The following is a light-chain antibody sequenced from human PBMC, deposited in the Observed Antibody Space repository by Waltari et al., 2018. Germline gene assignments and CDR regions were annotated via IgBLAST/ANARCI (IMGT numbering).Light chain of an antibody. CDR3: SSYTSTNTFGL. CDR2: NVS. V-gene: IGLV2-14*03. Sequence: QSALTQPASVSGSPGQSITISCTGTTSDVGGYNSVSWYQQHPGKAPKLMIHNVSNRPSGVSNHFSGSKSGNTASLTISVLQAEDEAVYYCSSYTSTNTFGLFGGGTKLTVL. J-gene: IGLJ3*02. CDR1: TSDVGGYNS.